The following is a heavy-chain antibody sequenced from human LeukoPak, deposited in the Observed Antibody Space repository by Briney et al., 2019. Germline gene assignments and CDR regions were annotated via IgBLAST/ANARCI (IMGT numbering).Heavy chain of an antibody. V-gene: IGHV3-11*01. Sequence: GGSLRLSCAASGFTFSDYYMSGIRQAPGKGLEWVSYISSSGSTIYYADSVKGRFTISRDNAKNSLYLQMNSLRAEDTAVYYCAPRPGIAVAGAVGDYWGQGTLVTVSS. D-gene: IGHD6-19*01. CDR2: ISSSGSTI. CDR1: GFTFSDYY. J-gene: IGHJ4*02. CDR3: APRPGIAVAGAVGDY.